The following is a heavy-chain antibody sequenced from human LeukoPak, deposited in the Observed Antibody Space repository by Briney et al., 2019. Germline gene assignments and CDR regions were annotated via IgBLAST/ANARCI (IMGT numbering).Heavy chain of an antibody. V-gene: IGHV3-23*01. D-gene: IGHD4-17*01. J-gene: IGHJ4*02. CDR2: ISSSGGST. CDR3: ARGQGTVTTH. CDR1: GFTFTSYA. Sequence: GGSLRLSCAASGFTFTSYAMSWVRQAPGKGLEWVSAISSSGGSTYSADSVQGRFTISRDTSKNTLYLQMNSLRAEDTAVYYCARGQGTVTTHWGQGTLVTVSS.